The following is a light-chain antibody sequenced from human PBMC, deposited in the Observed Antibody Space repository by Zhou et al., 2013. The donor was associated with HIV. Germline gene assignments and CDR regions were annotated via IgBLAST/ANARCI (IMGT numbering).Light chain of an antibody. CDR1: QSVSSSY. Sequence: EIVLTQSPGTLSLSPGERATLSCRASQSVSSSYLAWYQQKPGQAPRLLIYGASSRATGIPDRFSGSGSGTDFTLTISRLEPEDFAVYYCQQXGSSPPYTFGQGPSWRSN. CDR2: GAS. CDR3: QQXGSSPPYT. V-gene: IGKV3-20*01. J-gene: IGKJ2*01.